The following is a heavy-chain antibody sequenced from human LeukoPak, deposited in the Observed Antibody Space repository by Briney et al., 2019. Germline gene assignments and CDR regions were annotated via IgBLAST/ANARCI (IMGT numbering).Heavy chain of an antibody. CDR1: GYTFTGYY. CDR3: ARDVRVVPAAILNWFDP. CDR2: INPNSGGT. Sequence: EASVKISCKASGYTFTGYYMHWVRQAPGQGLEWMGWINPNSGGTNYAQKFQGRVTMTRDTSISTAYMELSRLRSDDAAVYYCARDVRVVPAAILNWFDPRGQGTLVTVSS. D-gene: IGHD2-2*01. J-gene: IGHJ5*02. V-gene: IGHV1-2*02.